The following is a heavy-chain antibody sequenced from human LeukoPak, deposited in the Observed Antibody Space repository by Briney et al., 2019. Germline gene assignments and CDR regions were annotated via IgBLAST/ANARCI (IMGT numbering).Heavy chain of an antibody. CDR2: FDPEDNET. Sequence: ASVKVSCKVSGYTLIDLSMHWVRQAPGKGLEWMGGFDPEDNETIYAQKFKGRVTMTEDTSTDTAYMELSSLRSEDTAVYYCATPTLLWFGGFDSWGQGTLVTVSS. CDR1: GYTLIDLS. J-gene: IGHJ4*02. D-gene: IGHD3-10*01. CDR3: ATPTLLWFGGFDS. V-gene: IGHV1-24*01.